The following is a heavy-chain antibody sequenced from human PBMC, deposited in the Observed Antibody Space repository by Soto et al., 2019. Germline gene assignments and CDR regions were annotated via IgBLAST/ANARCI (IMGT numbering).Heavy chain of an antibody. CDR1: GESISSSSYY. CDR2: IYYSGRT. D-gene: IGHD2-21*02. V-gene: IGHV4-39*01. J-gene: IGHJ4*02. CDR3: ARQRTTVVTQAYFDH. Sequence: SETLSLTCIVSGESISSSSYYWGWIRQPPGRGLEWIGSIYYSGRTYYNPSFKSRVTISIDTSKNQFSLKLSSVTATDTAVYYCARQRTTVVTQAYFDHWGQGALVTVSS.